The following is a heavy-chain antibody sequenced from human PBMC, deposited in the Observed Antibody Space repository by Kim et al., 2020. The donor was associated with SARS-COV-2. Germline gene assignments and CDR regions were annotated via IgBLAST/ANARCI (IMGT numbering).Heavy chain of an antibody. CDR1: GYTFTSYD. J-gene: IGHJ5*02. CDR3: TAVAGSYEKGENWFDA. CDR2: MNPYRGET. V-gene: IGHV1-8*01. Sequence: ASVKVSCKASGYTFTSYDVNWARQATGQGLEWMGWMNPYRGETGYAEKFQGRVTMTRNISITTGYMELINLRSEDTAVYYCTAVAGSYEKGENWFDAWGQGTLVTVSS. D-gene: IGHD3-10*01.